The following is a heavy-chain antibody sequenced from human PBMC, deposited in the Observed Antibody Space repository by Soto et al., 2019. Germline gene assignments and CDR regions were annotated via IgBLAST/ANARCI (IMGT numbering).Heavy chain of an antibody. V-gene: IGHV3-21*01. D-gene: IGHD3-10*01. J-gene: IGHJ6*02. CDR1: GFTFSSYS. CDR3: ARDQAYWFGELLEVDRSYGMDV. Sequence: GGSLRLSCAASGFTFSSYSMNWVRQAPGKGLEWVSSISSSSSYIYYADSVKGRFTISRDNAKNSLYLQMNSLRAEDTAVYYCARDQAYWFGELLEVDRSYGMDVWGQGTTVTVSS. CDR2: ISSSSSYI.